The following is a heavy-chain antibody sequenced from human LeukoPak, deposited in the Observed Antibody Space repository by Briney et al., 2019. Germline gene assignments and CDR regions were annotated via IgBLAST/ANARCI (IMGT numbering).Heavy chain of an antibody. V-gene: IGHV4-30-2*01. CDR3: ARAGVVIYAFDI. D-gene: IGHD3-3*01. CDR2: IYHSGST. CDR1: GGSISSGGYS. Sequence: PSETLSLTCAVSGGSISSGGYSWSWIRQPPGKGLEWIGYIYHSGSTYYNPSLKSRVTISVDRSKNQFSLKLSSVTAADTAVYYCARAGVVIYAFDIWGQGTMVTVSS. J-gene: IGHJ3*02.